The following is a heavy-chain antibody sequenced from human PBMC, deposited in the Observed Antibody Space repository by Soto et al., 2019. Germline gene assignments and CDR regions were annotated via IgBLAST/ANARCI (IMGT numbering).Heavy chain of an antibody. CDR2: FYYTGST. CDR1: GGSISSSNYY. Sequence: QLQLHESGPGLVKPSETLSLTCTVSGGSISSSNYYWAWIRQPPGKGLEWIGSFYYTGSTYYNPSLKSRVTISVDTSKNQFSLKLSSVTAPDTAVYYCARPIEGGSSGYYHWGQGTLVTVSS. D-gene: IGHD3-22*01. J-gene: IGHJ5*02. CDR3: ARPIEGGSSGYYH. V-gene: IGHV4-39*01.